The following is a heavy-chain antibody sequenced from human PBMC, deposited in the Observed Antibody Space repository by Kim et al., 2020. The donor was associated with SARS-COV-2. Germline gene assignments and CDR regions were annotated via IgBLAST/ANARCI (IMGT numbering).Heavy chain of an antibody. V-gene: IGHV3-30*18. Sequence: GGSLRLSCAASGFTFSSYGMHWVHQAPGKGLEWVAVILYDGNNKYYGDSVKGRFTISRDNSKNTLYLQMNSLRAEDTAVYYCANMGIAAGTDYWGQGTLVTVSS. CDR1: GFTFSSYG. CDR3: ANMGIAAGTDY. D-gene: IGHD6-13*01. J-gene: IGHJ4*02. CDR2: ILYDGNNK.